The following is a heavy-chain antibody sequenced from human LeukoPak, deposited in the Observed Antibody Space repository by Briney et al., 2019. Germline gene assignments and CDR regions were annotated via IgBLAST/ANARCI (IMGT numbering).Heavy chain of an antibody. Sequence: GESLKISCEGSGYSFTSYWTGWGRQMPGKGLEWMGIIYLGDSDTRYSPSFQGQVTISADKSISTAYLQWSSLKASDTAMNYCARPGRVIEFDYWGQGTLVTVSS. D-gene: IGHD3-16*01. J-gene: IGHJ4*02. V-gene: IGHV5-51*01. CDR2: IYLGDSDT. CDR1: GYSFTSYW. CDR3: ARPGRVIEFDY.